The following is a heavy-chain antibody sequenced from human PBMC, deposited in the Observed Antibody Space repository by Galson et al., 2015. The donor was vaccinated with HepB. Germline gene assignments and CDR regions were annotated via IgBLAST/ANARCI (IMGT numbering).Heavy chain of an antibody. CDR1: GFTFAGYA. Sequence: SLRLSCAASGFTFAGYAMTWVRQAPGKGLEWVSSINDNGGSTYSADSVKGRFTISRDNSKNTLYLQMNSLRAEDTAVYYCAKDWGSSGWFSWYFDLWGRGTLVTVSS. J-gene: IGHJ2*01. CDR2: INDNGGST. D-gene: IGHD6-19*01. V-gene: IGHV3-23*01. CDR3: AKDWGSSGWFSWYFDL.